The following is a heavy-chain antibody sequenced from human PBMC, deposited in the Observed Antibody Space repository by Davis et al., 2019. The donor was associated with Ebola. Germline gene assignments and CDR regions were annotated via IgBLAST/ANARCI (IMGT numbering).Heavy chain of an antibody. Sequence: PSETLSLTCTVSGVSISRHYWSWIRQPPGKGLEWIGFVSGSGRTSYNPSLKSRVTISEDTSKNQFSLNLRSVTAADTAVYYCVRFGRGAYWGQGTLVTVSS. CDR1: GVSISRHY. CDR3: VRFGRGAY. D-gene: IGHD3-16*01. V-gene: IGHV4-59*11. J-gene: IGHJ4*02. CDR2: VSGSGRT.